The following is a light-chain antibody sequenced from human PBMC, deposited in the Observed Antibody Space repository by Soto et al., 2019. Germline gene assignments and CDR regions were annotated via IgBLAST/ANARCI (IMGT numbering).Light chain of an antibody. Sequence: QSALTQPASVSGSPGQSITVSCTGSSSDVGGYDYVSWYQQHPGKAPKLMIYDVSNRPSGVSNRFSGSKSDNTASLTISGLQAEDEADYYCSSYTSSGTVVVFGGGTKLTVL. CDR1: SSDVGGYDY. V-gene: IGLV2-14*01. CDR2: DVS. CDR3: SSYTSSGTVVV. J-gene: IGLJ2*01.